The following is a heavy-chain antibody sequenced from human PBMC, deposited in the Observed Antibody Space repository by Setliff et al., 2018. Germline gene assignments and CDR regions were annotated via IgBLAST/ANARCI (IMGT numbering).Heavy chain of an antibody. D-gene: IGHD2-21*01. CDR1: GFTFSTYG. CDR2: IWYDGSNK. Sequence: GSLRLSCAASGFTFSTYGMHWVRQAPGKGLEWVAFIWYDGSNKYYVDSVKGRFTVSRDNSKDTLYLQMNSLRVEDSAVYYCVCFSWRGCDYMDVWGKGTTVTVS. J-gene: IGHJ6*03. V-gene: IGHV3-30*02. CDR3: VCFSWRGCDYMDV.